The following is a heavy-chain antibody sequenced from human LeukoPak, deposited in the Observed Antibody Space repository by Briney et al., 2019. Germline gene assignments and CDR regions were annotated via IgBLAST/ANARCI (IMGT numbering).Heavy chain of an antibody. CDR3: ARDLVSFDY. Sequence: ASVKVSCKTSGYTFIAYYMHWVRQAPGQGLEWMGWINPNSGVTKYAQRFQGRLTMTRDTSISTAYMELSSLRSDDTAVYYCARDLVSFDYWGQGTLVTVSS. CDR2: INPNSGVT. CDR1: GYTFIAYY. J-gene: IGHJ4*02. V-gene: IGHV1-2*02. D-gene: IGHD2-15*01.